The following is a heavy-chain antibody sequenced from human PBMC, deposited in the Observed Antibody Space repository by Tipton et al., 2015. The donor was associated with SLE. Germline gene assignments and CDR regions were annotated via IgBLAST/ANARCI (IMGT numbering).Heavy chain of an antibody. CDR1: GGSISSHY. D-gene: IGHD2-15*01. CDR2: IYYSGST. V-gene: IGHV4-59*11. Sequence: TLSLTCTVSGGSISSHYWNWIRQPPGKGLEWIGYIYYSGSTNYNTSLKSRVTISVDTSKNQFSPKLSSVTAADTAVYFCARTPLLRLTFDIWGQGAMVTVSS. J-gene: IGHJ3*02. CDR3: ARTPLLRLTFDI.